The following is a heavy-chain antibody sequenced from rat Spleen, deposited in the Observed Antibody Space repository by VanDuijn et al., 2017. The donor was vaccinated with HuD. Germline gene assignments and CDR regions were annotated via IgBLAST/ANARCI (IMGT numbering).Heavy chain of an antibody. Sequence: EVQLVESGGGLVQPGRSMKLSCAASGFTFSNDYMAWVRQAPRKGLEWVGTISTGGTNTSYRDSVKGRFTISSDNAKSTLYLQMDRLGAEDTATYYCARRSTGKGFGYWGQGTLVPVSS. J-gene: IGHJ3*01. CDR3: ARRSTGKGFGY. CDR1: GFTFSNDY. D-gene: IGHD5-1*01. V-gene: IGHV5-25*01. CDR2: ISTGGTNT.